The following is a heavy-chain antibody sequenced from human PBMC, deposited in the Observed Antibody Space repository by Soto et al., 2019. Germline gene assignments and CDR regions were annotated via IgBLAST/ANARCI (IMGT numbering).Heavy chain of an antibody. V-gene: IGHV4-39*01. D-gene: IGHD3-10*01. CDR2: SFHSGTT. CDR3: ARQVGGGFGYADSDDAFDI. CDR1: GASISSTSDY. J-gene: IGHJ3*02. Sequence: QLQLQESGPGLVKPSETLSLTCTVSGASISSTSDYWGWIRQSPGMGLEWIGSSFHSGTTYYNPSLKSRFPLSADVSKHRCSLRLSSLTARDQAVYFCARQVGGGFGYADSDDAFDIWGQGTVVPVSS.